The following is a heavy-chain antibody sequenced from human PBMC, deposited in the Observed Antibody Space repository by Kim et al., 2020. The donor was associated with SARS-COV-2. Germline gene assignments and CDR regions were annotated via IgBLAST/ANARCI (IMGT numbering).Heavy chain of an antibody. Sequence: GGSLRLSCAASGFTFNSSWMYWVRQAPGKGLVWVSRINPDGRDTSYADSVKGRFTVSRDNAKNTLYVQMNSLRAEDTAVYYCASSTGFYYYYVMDVCGQGTTVT. V-gene: IGHV3-74*01. CDR1: GFTFNSSW. J-gene: IGHJ6*01. D-gene: IGHD1-1*01. CDR3: ASSTGFYYYYVMDV. CDR2: INPDGRDT.